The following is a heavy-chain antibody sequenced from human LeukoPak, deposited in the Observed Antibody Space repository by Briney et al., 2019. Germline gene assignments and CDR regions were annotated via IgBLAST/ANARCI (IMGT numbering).Heavy chain of an antibody. J-gene: IGHJ4*02. CDR3: ARRDY. V-gene: IGHV3-53*01. CDR1: GFTFSTYD. Sequence: GGSLRLSCAASGFTFSTYDMTWVRQAPGKGLEWVSVIYSGGSTYYADSVKGRFTISRDNSKNTLYLQMNSLRAEDTAVHYCARRDYWGQGTLVTVSS. CDR2: IYSGGST.